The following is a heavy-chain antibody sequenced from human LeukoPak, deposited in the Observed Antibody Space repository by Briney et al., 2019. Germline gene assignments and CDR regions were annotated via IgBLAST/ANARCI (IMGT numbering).Heavy chain of an antibody. CDR1: GDSISTSSYY. J-gene: IGHJ3*01. D-gene: IGHD4-17*01. CDR3: ARVWTTVTTLLYGNAFDL. CDR2: IYYSGSI. Sequence: NPSETLSLTCSVSGDSISTSSYYWRWVRQPPGKGQEWIGTIYYSGSIYYNRSHNKRDPISVDTSKNHCSLKLSSVTAADTAVYYCARVWTTVTTLLYGNAFDLCGQGRMVTVSS. V-gene: IGHV4-39*07.